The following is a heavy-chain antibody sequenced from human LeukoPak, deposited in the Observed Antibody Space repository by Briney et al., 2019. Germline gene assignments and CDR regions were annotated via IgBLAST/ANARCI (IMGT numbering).Heavy chain of an antibody. D-gene: IGHD2-2*01. V-gene: IGHV3-13*01. Sequence: PGGSLRPSCAASGFTFSSYDMHWVRQATGKGLEWVSAIGTAGDTYYPGSVKGRFTISRENAKNSLYLQMNSLRAGDTAVYYRARGARTSWQELIDAFDIWGQGTMVTVSS. CDR2: IGTAGDT. CDR1: GFTFSSYD. J-gene: IGHJ3*02. CDR3: ARGARTSWQELIDAFDI.